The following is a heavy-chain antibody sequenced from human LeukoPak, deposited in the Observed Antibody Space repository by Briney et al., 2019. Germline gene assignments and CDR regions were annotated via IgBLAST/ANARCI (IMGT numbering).Heavy chain of an antibody. J-gene: IGHJ3*02. V-gene: IGHV6-1*01. CDR2: TYYRSKWYN. D-gene: IGHD5-18*01. CDR1: GDSFFSNSS. Sequence: SQILSLTCAISGDSFFSNSSWNWIRQSPSRGLEWLGRTYYRSKWYNDYGVSVKSRININPDTSKNHFSLQLSSVTPEDTAVYYCVRGGQGDGHSADEGFDIWGQGTMVTVS. CDR3: VRGGQGDGHSADEGFDI.